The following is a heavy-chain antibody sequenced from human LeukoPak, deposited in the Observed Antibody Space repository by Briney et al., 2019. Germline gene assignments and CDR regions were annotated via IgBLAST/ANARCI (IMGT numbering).Heavy chain of an antibody. CDR3: ARVGDIVVVPAAMPEDHYYGMDV. J-gene: IGHJ6*04. D-gene: IGHD2-2*01. Sequence: SETLSLTCAVYGGSFSGYYWSWIRQPPGKGLEWIGEINHSGSTNYNPSLKSRVTISVDTSKNQFSLKLSSVTAADTAVYYCARVGDIVVVPAAMPEDHYYGMDVWGKGTTVTVSS. CDR2: INHSGST. CDR1: GGSFSGYY. V-gene: IGHV4-34*01.